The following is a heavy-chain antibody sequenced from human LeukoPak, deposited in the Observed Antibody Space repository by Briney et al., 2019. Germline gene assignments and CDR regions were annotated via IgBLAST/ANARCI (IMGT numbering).Heavy chain of an antibody. Sequence: SQTLSLTCTVSGGSISSGSYYWSWIRQPAGKGLEWIGRIYTSGSTNYNPSLKSRVTISVDTSKNQFSLKLSSVTAADTAVYYCARVGSSGWDIGYWGQGTLVTVSS. J-gene: IGHJ4*02. CDR3: ARVGSSGWDIGY. V-gene: IGHV4-61*02. D-gene: IGHD6-19*01. CDR2: IYTSGST. CDR1: GGSISSGSYY.